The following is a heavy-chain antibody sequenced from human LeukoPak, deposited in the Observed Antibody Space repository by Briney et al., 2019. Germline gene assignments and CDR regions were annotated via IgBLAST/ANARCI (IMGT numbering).Heavy chain of an antibody. V-gene: IGHV3-53*05. CDR2: IYSGGST. CDR1: EVTFSSNY. J-gene: IGHJ4*02. CDR3: ARGGTPGYSTGWIDH. D-gene: IGHD6-19*01. Sequence: GGSLRLSCAASEVTFSSNYMSWVRQAPGKGLEWVAGIYSGGSTYYADSVKGRCIISRDNSRNTLYLQMNSLRAEDTAMYRCARGGTPGYSTGWIDHWGQGTLVTVSS.